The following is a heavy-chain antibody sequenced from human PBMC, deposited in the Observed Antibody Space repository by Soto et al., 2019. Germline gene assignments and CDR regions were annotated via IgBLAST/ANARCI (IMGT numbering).Heavy chain of an antibody. J-gene: IGHJ4*02. CDR2: IYYSGTT. D-gene: IGHD1-26*01. CDR1: GYSISSSNW. CDR3: ARREIQGPIDY. Sequence: QVQLQESGPGLVKPSDTLSLTCAVSGYSISSSNWWGWIRQPPGKGLEWIGYIYYSGTTYYNPSLKXGXTXSXDTSKNQFSLKLTSVTAVDTAVYYCARREIQGPIDYWGQGTLVTVSS. V-gene: IGHV4-28*01.